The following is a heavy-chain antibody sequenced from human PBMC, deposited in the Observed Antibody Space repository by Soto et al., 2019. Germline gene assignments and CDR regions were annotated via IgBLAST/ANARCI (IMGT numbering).Heavy chain of an antibody. Sequence: ASVKVSCKASGDTFTGYDMHWVRQAPGQGLEWMGCINPNSGGTNYAQKFQGRVTMTRDTPISTAYMELSRLRSDDTAVYYCARFKVLRFLEWPTNWIDXSCQGTFVTVSX. CDR2: INPNSGGT. J-gene: IGHJ5*01. V-gene: IGHV1-2*02. CDR1: GDTFTGYD. D-gene: IGHD3-3*01. CDR3: ARFKVLRFLEWPTNWIDX.